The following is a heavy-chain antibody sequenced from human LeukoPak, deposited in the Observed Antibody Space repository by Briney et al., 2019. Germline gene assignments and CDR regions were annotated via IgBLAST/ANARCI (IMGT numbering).Heavy chain of an antibody. CDR2: ISYDGSNK. CDR1: GFTFSSYW. V-gene: IGHV3-30*03. Sequence: GGSLRLSCAASGFTFSSYWMHWVRQAPGKGLEWVAVISYDGSNKYYADSVKGRFTISRDNSKNTLYLQMNSLRAEDTAVYYCARGIVVVVAANDLIDYWGQGTLVTVSS. CDR3: ARGIVVVVAANDLIDY. J-gene: IGHJ4*02. D-gene: IGHD2-15*01.